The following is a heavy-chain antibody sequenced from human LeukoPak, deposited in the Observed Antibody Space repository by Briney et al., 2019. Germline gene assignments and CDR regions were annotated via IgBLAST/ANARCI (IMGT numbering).Heavy chain of an antibody. V-gene: IGHV3-30*02. CDR1: GFTFSSYG. CDR2: IRSDGTNK. D-gene: IGHD3-16*01. CDR3: AKDPSNASRTLDI. J-gene: IGHJ3*02. Sequence: PGGSLRLSCAASGFTFSSYGMHWVRQAPGKGLEWVAFIRSDGTNKYYGDSVKGRFTVSRDNSKNTLFLQMNSLRPEDTAIYYCAKDPSNASRTLDIWGQGTLVTVSS.